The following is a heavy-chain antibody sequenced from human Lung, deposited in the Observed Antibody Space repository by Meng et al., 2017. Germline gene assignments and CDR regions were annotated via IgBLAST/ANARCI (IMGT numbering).Heavy chain of an antibody. J-gene: IGHJ4*02. V-gene: IGHV4-4*02. Sequence: QVRLQQWGAGLLKPSETLPLTCAVSGGSISSDNWWSWVRQPPGKGLEWIGEIYHSGSTNYNPSLKSRITISVDKPKNQFSLTLSSVTAADTAVYYCTKNDFYCLGYWGQGTLVTVSS. D-gene: IGHD2-21*01. CDR2: IYHSGST. CDR3: TKNDFYCLGY. CDR1: GGSISSDNW.